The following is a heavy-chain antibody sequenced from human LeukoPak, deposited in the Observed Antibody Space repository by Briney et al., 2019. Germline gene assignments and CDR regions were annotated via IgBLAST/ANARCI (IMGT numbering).Heavy chain of an antibody. V-gene: IGHV3-21*01. CDR1: GFTFSSYC. CDR2: ISSSSSYI. D-gene: IGHD3-3*01. Sequence: PGGSLRLSCAASGFTFSSYCMNWVRQAPGKGLEWVSSISSSSSYIYYADSVKGRFTISRDNAKNSLYLQMNSLRAEDTAVYYCASSIADYDFWSGYSSYWGQGTLVTASS. CDR3: ASSIADYDFWSGYSSY. J-gene: IGHJ4*02.